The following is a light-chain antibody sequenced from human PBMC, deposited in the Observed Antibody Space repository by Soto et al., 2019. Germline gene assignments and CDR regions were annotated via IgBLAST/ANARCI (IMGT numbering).Light chain of an antibody. V-gene: IGKV1D-16*01. CDR3: QQYYSYPWT. CDR1: QGISSW. CDR2: AAS. J-gene: IGKJ1*01. Sequence: DIQMTQSPSSLSASVGDRVTITCRASQGISSWLAWYQQKPGKAPRLLIYAASSLESGVPSRFSGSGSGTDFTLTISCLQSEDFATYYCQQYYSYPWTFGQGTKVDIK.